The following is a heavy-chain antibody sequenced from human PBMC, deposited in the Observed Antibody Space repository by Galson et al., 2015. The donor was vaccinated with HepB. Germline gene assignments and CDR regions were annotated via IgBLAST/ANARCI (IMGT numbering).Heavy chain of an antibody. J-gene: IGHJ4*02. CDR2: IIPIFGTA. V-gene: IGHV1-69*13. Sequence: SVKVSCKASGGTFSSYAISWVRQAPRQGLEWMGGIIPIFGTANYAQKFQGRVTITADESTSTAYMELSSLRSEDTAVYYCATNQRGGSYWGGGYFDYWGQGTLVTVSS. D-gene: IGHD1-26*01. CDR3: ATNQRGGSYWGGGYFDY. CDR1: GGTFSSYA.